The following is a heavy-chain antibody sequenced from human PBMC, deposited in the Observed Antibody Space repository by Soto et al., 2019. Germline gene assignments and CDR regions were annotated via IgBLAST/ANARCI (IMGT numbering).Heavy chain of an antibody. CDR3: ARARDSSGYPNDFDI. J-gene: IGHJ3*02. Sequence: GASVKVSCKASGYTFTSYAMQWVRQAPGQRLEWMGWISAYNGNTNYAQKLQGRVTMTTDTSTSTAYMELRSLRSDDTAVYYCARARDSSGYPNDFDIWGQGTMVTVSS. D-gene: IGHD3-22*01. CDR2: ISAYNGNT. CDR1: GYTFTSYA. V-gene: IGHV1-18*01.